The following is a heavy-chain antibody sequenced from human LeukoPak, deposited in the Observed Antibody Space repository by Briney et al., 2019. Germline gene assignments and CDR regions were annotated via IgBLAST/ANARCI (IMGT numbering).Heavy chain of an antibody. Sequence: PWASVKVSCKASGYTFTGYYMHWVRQAPGQGLEWMGWINPNSGGTNYAQKFQGWVTMTRDTSISTAYMELSRLRSDDTAVYYCARGAAADHLGYYYSMDVWGQGTTVTVSS. J-gene: IGHJ6*02. V-gene: IGHV1-2*04. CDR1: GYTFTGYY. CDR2: INPNSGGT. D-gene: IGHD6-13*01. CDR3: ARGAAADHLGYYYSMDV.